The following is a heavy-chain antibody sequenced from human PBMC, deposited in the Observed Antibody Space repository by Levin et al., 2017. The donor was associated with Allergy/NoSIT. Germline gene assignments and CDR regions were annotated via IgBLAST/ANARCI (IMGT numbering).Heavy chain of an antibody. J-gene: IGHJ4*02. CDR3: ARGPEV. CDR2: ISTNSAYI. Sequence: AGESLKISCAASGFSFSIYTMNWVRQAPGKGLEWISFISTNSAYIYYADSVRGRFTISRDNAKRSVSLQMNSLKADDTAIYYCARGPEVWGQGTPVTVSS. D-gene: IGHD1-14*01. CDR1: GFSFSIYT. V-gene: IGHV3-21*01.